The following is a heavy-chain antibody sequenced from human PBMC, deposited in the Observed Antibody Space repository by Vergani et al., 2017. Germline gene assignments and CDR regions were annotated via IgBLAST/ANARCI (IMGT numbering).Heavy chain of an antibody. V-gene: IGHV1-2*02. D-gene: IGHD2-2*01. CDR1: GYTFTDYF. CDR3: ASVDTSSNRDYFDF. CDR2: NNPNSGGT. Sequence: QVQLVQSGAEVKKPGASVKVSCKASGYTFTDYFMQWVRQAPGQGLEGMGWNNPNSGGTNYAQKFQGRVTMTRDTSISTAYMELSNLRSDDTAVYYCASVDTSSNRDYFDFWGQGTLVTVSS. J-gene: IGHJ4*02.